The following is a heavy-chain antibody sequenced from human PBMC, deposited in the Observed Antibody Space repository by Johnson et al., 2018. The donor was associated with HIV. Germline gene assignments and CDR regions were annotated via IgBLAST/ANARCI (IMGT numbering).Heavy chain of an antibody. CDR3: ARDGWFGEGAFDI. D-gene: IGHD3-10*01. V-gene: IGHV3-20*04. Sequence: VQLVESGGGVVRPGGSLRLSCAASGFTFDDYGMSWVRQAPGKGLEWVSGINWNGGSTGYADSVKGRFTIYRDNSKTTLYLQMNSLRAEDTAVYYCARDGWFGEGAFDIWGQGTMVTVSS. J-gene: IGHJ3*02. CDR1: GFTFDDYG. CDR2: INWNGGST.